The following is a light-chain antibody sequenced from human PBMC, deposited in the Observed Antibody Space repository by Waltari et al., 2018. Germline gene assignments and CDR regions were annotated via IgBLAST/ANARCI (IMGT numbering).Light chain of an antibody. V-gene: IGKV3-15*01. CDR1: QSVSTR. CDR2: GAS. CDR3: HQYNNWSWT. J-gene: IGKJ1*01. Sequence: DTVMTQSPATLSVSPGEGATLFCRASQSVSTRLAWYQHMPGQAPRLLIYGASARATGIPARFSGSGSGTEFTLTISSLQSEDFAVYYCHQYNNWSWTFGQGTKVEIK.